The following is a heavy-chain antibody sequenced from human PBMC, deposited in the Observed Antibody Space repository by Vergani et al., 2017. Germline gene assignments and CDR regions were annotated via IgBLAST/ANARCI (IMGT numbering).Heavy chain of an antibody. V-gene: IGHV3-33*01. CDR3: ARDGDIASYYYYMDV. Sequence: QVQLLESGGGFVQPGRSLRLSCAASGFTFSSYGMHWVRQAPGKGLEWVAVIWYDGSNKYYADSVKGRFTISRDNSKNTLYLQMNSLRAEDTAVYYCARDGDIASYYYYMDVWGKGTTVTVSS. D-gene: IGHD2-15*01. CDR2: IWYDGSNK. CDR1: GFTFSSYG. J-gene: IGHJ6*03.